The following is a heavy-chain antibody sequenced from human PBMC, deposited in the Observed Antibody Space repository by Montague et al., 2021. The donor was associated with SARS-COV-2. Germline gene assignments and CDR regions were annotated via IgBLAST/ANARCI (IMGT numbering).Heavy chain of an antibody. CDR1: GASINSRY. CDR2: YYSGST. J-gene: IGHJ5*02. D-gene: IGHD1-26*01. V-gene: IGHV4-59*08. Sequence: SETLSLTYTVSGASINSRYWSWIRQPPGKGLEWIGYYYSGSTKYNPSLKSRVTISVDTSKNQFSVKVTSVTAADTAVYYCARQGGSNYGWFDPWGQGTLVTVSS. CDR3: ARQGGSNYGWFDP.